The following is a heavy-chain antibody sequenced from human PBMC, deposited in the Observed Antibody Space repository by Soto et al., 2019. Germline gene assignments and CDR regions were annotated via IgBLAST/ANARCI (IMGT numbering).Heavy chain of an antibody. CDR3: ARDKITGLFDY. J-gene: IGHJ4*02. D-gene: IGHD2-8*02. Sequence: PSETLSLTCTVSGGSISSYYWSWIQQPPGKGLEWIGLFYYSGSTHYNPSLKSRLTVSVDTSKNQFSLKVSSVTAADTAVYYCARDKITGLFDYWGQGTLVTVSS. CDR1: GGSISSYY. V-gene: IGHV4-59*05. CDR2: FYYSGST.